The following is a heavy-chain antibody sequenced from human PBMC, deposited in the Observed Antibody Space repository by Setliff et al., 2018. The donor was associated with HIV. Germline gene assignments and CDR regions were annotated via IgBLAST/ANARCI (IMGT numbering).Heavy chain of an antibody. CDR3: ARVSRGWYLGAEVAEYFDH. Sequence: SETLSLTCTISGGSISGSYWNWFRRPAGQGLELIGYIYYSGSDTYNPSLKSRVTISIDTSKNQFSLKLTSVTAADSATYYCARVSRGWYLGAEVAEYFDHWGQGTLVTVSS. J-gene: IGHJ1*01. V-gene: IGHV4-59*01. CDR1: GGSISGSY. D-gene: IGHD6-19*01. CDR2: IYYSGSD.